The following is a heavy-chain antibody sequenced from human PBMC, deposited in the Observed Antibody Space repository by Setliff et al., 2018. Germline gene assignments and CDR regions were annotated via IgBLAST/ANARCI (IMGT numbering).Heavy chain of an antibody. CDR2: IYYSGST. Sequence: SETLSLTCTVSGGSISSYYWSWIRPPPGKGLEWIGYIYYSGSTNYNPSLKSRVTISVDTSKNQFSLKLSSVTAADTAVYYCARDEGSSYFYGMDVWGQGTTVTVSS. V-gene: IGHV4-59*01. J-gene: IGHJ6*02. D-gene: IGHD6-13*01. CDR3: ARDEGSSYFYGMDV. CDR1: GGSISSYY.